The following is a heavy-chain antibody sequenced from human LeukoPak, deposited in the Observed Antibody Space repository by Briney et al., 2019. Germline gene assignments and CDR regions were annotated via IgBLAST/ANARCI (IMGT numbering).Heavy chain of an antibody. D-gene: IGHD6-19*01. J-gene: IGHJ4*02. CDR3: ARTAGVAVAGSRQYFDY. CDR2: FYYSGST. V-gene: IGHV4-39*01. CDR1: GGLISSSSYY. Sequence: SETLSLTCTVSGGLISSSSYYWGWVRQPPEKGLEWIGSFYYSGSTYYHPSLKSRVTISADTSKNQFSLNLSSVTAADTAVYYCARTAGVAVAGSRQYFDYWGQGTLVTVSS.